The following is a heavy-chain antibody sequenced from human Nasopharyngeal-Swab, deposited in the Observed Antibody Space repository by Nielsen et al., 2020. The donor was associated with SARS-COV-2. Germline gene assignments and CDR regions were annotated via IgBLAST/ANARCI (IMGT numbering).Heavy chain of an antibody. Sequence: WSRQPPGKGLEWVGRIKSKTDGGTTDYAAPVKGRFTISRDDSKNTLYLQMNSLKTEDTAVYYCTTTQWLDRLFDYWGQGTLVTVSS. CDR3: TTTQWLDRLFDY. J-gene: IGHJ4*02. D-gene: IGHD6-19*01. V-gene: IGHV3-15*01. CDR2: IKSKTDGGTT.